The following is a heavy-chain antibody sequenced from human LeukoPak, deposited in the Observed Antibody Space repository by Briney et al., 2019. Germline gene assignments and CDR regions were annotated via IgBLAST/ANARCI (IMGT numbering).Heavy chain of an antibody. CDR1: KLSFSSYS. V-gene: IGHV3-21*01. CDR3: ARDPRGGQYYYYYMDV. CDR2: ISSGGDSM. J-gene: IGHJ6*03. D-gene: IGHD3-10*01. Sequence: PGGSLRLSCAASKLSFSSYSINWVRQAPGKGLEWVSSISSGGDSMYYADSVKGRFTISRDNAKNSLYLQMNSLRAEDTAVYYCARDPRGGQYYYYYMDVWGKGTTVTVSS.